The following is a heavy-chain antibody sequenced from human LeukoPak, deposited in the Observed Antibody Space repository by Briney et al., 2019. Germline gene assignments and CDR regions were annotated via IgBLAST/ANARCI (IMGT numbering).Heavy chain of an antibody. D-gene: IGHD2-15*01. Sequence: GGSLRLSCAASGFTFSSYAKSWVRQAPGKGLEWVSGISGSGGSTYYADSVKGRFTISRDNSKNTLYLQMNSLRAEDTAVYYCAKLPIVVVVAATWWFDPWGQGTLVTVSS. CDR1: GFTFSSYA. CDR3: AKLPIVVVVAATWWFDP. V-gene: IGHV3-23*01. CDR2: ISGSGGST. J-gene: IGHJ5*02.